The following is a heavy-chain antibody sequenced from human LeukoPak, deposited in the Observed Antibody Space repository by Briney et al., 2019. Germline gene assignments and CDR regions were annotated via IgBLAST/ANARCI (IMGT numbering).Heavy chain of an antibody. D-gene: IGHD5-12*01. CDR3: AKGKSGYSGHTIFSY. Sequence: PGGSLRLSCADSGFTFSSYAMRWVRQAPGKGLEWVSAISGSAGSTYYAGSVKGRFTISRDNSKNTLSLQLNSLRVEDTAVYYCAKGKSGYSGHTIFSYWGQGTLVTVSS. V-gene: IGHV3-23*01. CDR2: ISGSAGST. CDR1: GFTFSSYA. J-gene: IGHJ4*02.